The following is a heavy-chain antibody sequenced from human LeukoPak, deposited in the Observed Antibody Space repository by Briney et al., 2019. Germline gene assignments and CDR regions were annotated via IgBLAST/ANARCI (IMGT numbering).Heavy chain of an antibody. CDR1: GYTFTSYA. CDR3: AKFFLYGDYVQPQAFDI. V-gene: IGHV3-23*01. Sequence: GSVKLSCKASGYTFTSYAMSWVRQAPGQGLEWVAGINGSGGSTSYAESVKGRFTISRDKSTSTLYLQLNSRRAEDTAVYFCAKFFLYGDYVQPQAFDIWGQGTMVTVSS. J-gene: IGHJ3*02. D-gene: IGHD4-17*01. CDR2: INGSGGST.